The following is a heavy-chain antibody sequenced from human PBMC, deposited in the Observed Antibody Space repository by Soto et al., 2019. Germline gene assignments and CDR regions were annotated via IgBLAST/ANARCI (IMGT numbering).Heavy chain of an antibody. V-gene: IGHV3-74*03. CDR3: ARETGGDGYNV. CDR2: IDSAGSST. D-gene: IGHD5-12*01. CDR1: GFTFSIYW. Sequence: EVQLLESGGGLVPPGGSLTLSCAASGFTFSIYWMHWVRQDPGKGLVWVSRIDSAGSSTTYADSVKGRFTISRDNAKNTLYLQMNSLRAEDTAVYYCARETGGDGYNVWGQGTLVTVSS. J-gene: IGHJ4*02.